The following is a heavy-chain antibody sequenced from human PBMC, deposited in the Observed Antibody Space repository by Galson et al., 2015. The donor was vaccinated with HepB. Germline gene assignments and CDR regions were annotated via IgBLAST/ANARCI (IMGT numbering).Heavy chain of an antibody. J-gene: IGHJ4*02. CDR2: ISYDGSNK. CDR1: GFTFSSYA. V-gene: IGHV3-30-3*01. Sequence: SLRLSCAASGFTFSSYAMHWVRQAPGKGLERVAVISYDGSNKYYADSVKGRFTISRDNSKNTLYLQMNSLRAEDTAVYYCARERPAGYYDSSGYLDYWGQGALVTASS. CDR3: ARERPAGYYDSSGYLDY. D-gene: IGHD3-22*01.